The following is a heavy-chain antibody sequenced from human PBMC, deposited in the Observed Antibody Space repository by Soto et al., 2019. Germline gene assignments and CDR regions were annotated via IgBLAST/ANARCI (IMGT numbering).Heavy chain of an antibody. CDR2: TSHDGAT. CDR3: ARIGDCARPSCIVGWLDP. V-gene: IGHV4-4*02. J-gene: IGHJ5*02. CDR1: SGPIDNVYW. Sequence: NPSETLSLTCAVSSGPIDNVYWWSWVRQSPGKGLEWIGETSHDGATNYNPSLEGRVTISIDKSKNHFYLELNSVTAADTAMYSYARIGDCARPSCIVGWLDPWGTGTLVTVPS. D-gene: IGHD2-21*01.